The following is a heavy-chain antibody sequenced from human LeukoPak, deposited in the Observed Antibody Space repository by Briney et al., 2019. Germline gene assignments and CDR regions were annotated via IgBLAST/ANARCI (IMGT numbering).Heavy chain of an antibody. CDR2: ISGSGGSR. CDR1: GFTFSSYA. J-gene: IGHJ5*02. Sequence: GGSLRLSCAASGFTFSSYAMSWVRQAPGKGLEWVSAISGSGGSRYYADSVKGRFTISRDNSKNTLYLQMNSLRAEDTAVYHCAKDGSRSYYGSGTFLPAWFDPWGQGTLVTVSS. V-gene: IGHV3-23*01. D-gene: IGHD3-10*01. CDR3: AKDGSRSYYGSGTFLPAWFDP.